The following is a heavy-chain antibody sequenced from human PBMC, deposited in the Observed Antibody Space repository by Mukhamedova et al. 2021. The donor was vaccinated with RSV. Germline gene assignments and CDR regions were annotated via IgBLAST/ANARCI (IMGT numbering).Heavy chain of an antibody. V-gene: IGHV3-66*02. CDR2: IYSGGST. Sequence: QSTWGGLEWVSVIYSGGSTYYADSVKGRFTISRDNSKNTLYLQMNSLRAEDTAVYYCARVEAVAGNWEFDYWGQGTLVTVSS. CDR3: ARVEAVAGNWEFDY. J-gene: IGHJ4*02. D-gene: IGHD6-19*01.